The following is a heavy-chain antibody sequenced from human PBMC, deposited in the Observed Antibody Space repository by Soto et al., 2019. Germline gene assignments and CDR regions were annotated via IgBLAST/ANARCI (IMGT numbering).Heavy chain of an antibody. V-gene: IGHV3-23*01. D-gene: IGHD2-15*01. J-gene: IGHJ3*02. CDR3: AFLGYCSGGSCSSRRAFDI. CDR2: ISGSGGST. CDR1: GFTFSSYA. Sequence: GGSLRLSCAASGFTFSSYAMSWVRQAPGKGLEWVSAISGSGGSTYYADSVKGRFTISRDNSKNTLYLQMNSLRAEDTAVYYCAFLGYCSGGSCSSRRAFDIWGQGTMVTV.